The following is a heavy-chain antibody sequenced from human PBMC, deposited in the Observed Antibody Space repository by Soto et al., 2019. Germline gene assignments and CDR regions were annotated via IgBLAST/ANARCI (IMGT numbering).Heavy chain of an antibody. CDR1: GGSIISGGYY. V-gene: IGHV4-31*03. Sequence: SETLSLTCTVSGGSIISGGYYWIWIRQHPGKGLEWIGYIYYSGSTYYNPSLKSRVTISVDTSKNQFSLKLSSVTAADTAVYYCARGDFADLFDYWGQGTLVTVSS. CDR2: IYYSGST. J-gene: IGHJ4*02. CDR3: ARGDFADLFDY.